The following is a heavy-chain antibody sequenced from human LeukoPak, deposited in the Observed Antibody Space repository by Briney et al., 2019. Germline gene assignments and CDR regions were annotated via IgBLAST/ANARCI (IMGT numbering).Heavy chain of an antibody. V-gene: IGHV3-15*01. CDR1: VFTFSNAW. Sequence: KPGGSLRLSCAASVFTFSNAWMSWVRQAPGKGLEWVSRVRSETDGGTTDYAAPVQGRFTISRDDSKNTLYLQMNSLETDDTAVYYCTTLSYAAAPTWGQGTLVTVSS. CDR2: VRSETDGGTT. CDR3: TTLSYAAAPT. D-gene: IGHD2-2*01. J-gene: IGHJ5*02.